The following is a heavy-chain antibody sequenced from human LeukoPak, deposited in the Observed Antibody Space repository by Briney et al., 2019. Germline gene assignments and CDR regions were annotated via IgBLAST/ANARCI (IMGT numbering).Heavy chain of an antibody. J-gene: IGHJ4*02. Sequence: SETLSLTCTVSGGSISSYYWSWIRQPPGKGLEWIGYIYYSGSTNYNPSLKSRVTISVDTSKNQFSLKLSSVTAADPAVYYCAGDRYYYAHWGQGTLVTVSS. V-gene: IGHV4-59*01. D-gene: IGHD1-14*01. CDR2: IYYSGST. CDR1: GGSISSYY. CDR3: AGDRYYYAH.